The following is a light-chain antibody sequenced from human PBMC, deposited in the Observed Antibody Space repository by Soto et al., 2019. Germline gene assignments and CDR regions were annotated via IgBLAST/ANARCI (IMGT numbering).Light chain of an antibody. CDR1: QSVLYSSNNKNY. J-gene: IGKJ4*01. Sequence: SCKSSQSVLYSSNNKNYLAWYQQKPGQPPKLLIYWASTRESGVPDRFNGSGSGTDFTLTISSLQAEDVAVYFCQQYYSTLTFGGGTKVEIK. V-gene: IGKV4-1*01. CDR3: QQYYSTLT. CDR2: WAS.